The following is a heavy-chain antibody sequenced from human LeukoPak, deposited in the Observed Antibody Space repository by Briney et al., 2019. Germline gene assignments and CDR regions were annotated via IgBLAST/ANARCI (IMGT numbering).Heavy chain of an antibody. CDR2: ISSNGGST. J-gene: IGHJ6*02. V-gene: IGHV3-64*01. Sequence: GGSLRLSCAASGFTFSSYAMPWVRQAPGKGLGYVSAISSNGGSTYYANSVKGRFTISRDNSKNTLYLQMGSLRAEDMAVYYCARGDPYDFWSGYYMQNYYGMDVWGQGTTVTVSS. D-gene: IGHD3-3*01. CDR1: GFTFSSYA. CDR3: ARGDPYDFWSGYYMQNYYGMDV.